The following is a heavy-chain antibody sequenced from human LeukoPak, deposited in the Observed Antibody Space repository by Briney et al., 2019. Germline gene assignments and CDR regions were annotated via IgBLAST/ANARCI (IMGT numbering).Heavy chain of an antibody. J-gene: IGHJ4*02. Sequence: GRSLRLSCAASGFTFSSYGMHWVRQAPGKGLEWVAVISYDGSNKYYADSVKGRFTISRDNSKNTLYLQMNSLRAEDTAVYYCAKLRARWLQFGDYFDYWGQGTLVTVSS. CDR2: ISYDGSNK. CDR1: GFTFSSYG. CDR3: AKLRARWLQFGDYFDY. D-gene: IGHD5-24*01. V-gene: IGHV3-30*18.